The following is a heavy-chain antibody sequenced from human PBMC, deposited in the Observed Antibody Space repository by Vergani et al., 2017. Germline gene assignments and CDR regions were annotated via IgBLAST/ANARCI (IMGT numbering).Heavy chain of an antibody. D-gene: IGHD2-15*01. Sequence: QVQLVQSGAEVKKPGASVKVSCKVSGYTLTELSMHWVRQAPGKGLEWMGIINPSGGSTSYAQKFQGRVTMTRDTSTSTVYMELSSLRSEDTAVYYCARGPSGCSGGSCYGIVDYWGQGTLVTVSS. CDR1: GYTLTELS. CDR3: ARGPSGCSGGSCYGIVDY. J-gene: IGHJ4*02. V-gene: IGHV1-46*01. CDR2: INPSGGST.